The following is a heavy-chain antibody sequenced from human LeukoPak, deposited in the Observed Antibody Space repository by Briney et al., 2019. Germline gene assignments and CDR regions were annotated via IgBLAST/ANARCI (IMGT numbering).Heavy chain of an antibody. V-gene: IGHV4-34*01. CDR3: ARDKAPLSFDY. CDR2: INHSGST. Sequence: SETLSLTCAVYGGSFSGYYWSWIRQPPGKGLEWIGEINHSGSTNYNPSPKSRVTISVDRSKNQFSLKLSSVTAADTAVYYCARDKAPLSFDYWGQGTLVTVSS. CDR1: GGSFSGYY. J-gene: IGHJ4*02.